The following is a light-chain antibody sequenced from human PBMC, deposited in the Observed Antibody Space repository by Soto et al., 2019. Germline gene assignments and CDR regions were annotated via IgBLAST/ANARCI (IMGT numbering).Light chain of an antibody. V-gene: IGKV3-15*01. CDR3: QQYNVWPLT. Sequence: EIVMTQSPATLSVSPGEKATLSCRASQSVSSNLARYQQKPGQTPKLPIYFASTRATGIPARFSGSGSGTEFTLTISSLQSEDFAVYYCQQYNVWPLTFGGGTKVEFK. CDR1: QSVSSN. CDR2: FAS. J-gene: IGKJ4*01.